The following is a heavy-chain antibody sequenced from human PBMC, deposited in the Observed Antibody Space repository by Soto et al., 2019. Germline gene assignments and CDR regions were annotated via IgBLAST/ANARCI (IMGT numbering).Heavy chain of an antibody. Sequence: GSTNYNPSLKSRVTISVDTSKNQFSLKLTSVTTADTAVYYCARVLRLGDYYDSSGYYYEWYFDLWGRGTLDTVSS. CDR2: GST. D-gene: IGHD3-22*01. CDR3: ARVLRLGDYYDSSGYYYEWYFDL. V-gene: IGHV4-59*01. J-gene: IGHJ2*01.